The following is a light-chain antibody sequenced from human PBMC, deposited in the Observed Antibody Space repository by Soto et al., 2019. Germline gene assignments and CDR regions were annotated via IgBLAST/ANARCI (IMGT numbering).Light chain of an antibody. J-gene: IGKJ2*01. CDR1: QSVSSSY. CDR3: QQANSFPFI. Sequence: EIVLTQSPGTLSLSPGERATLSCRASQSVSSSYLAWYQQRPGQAPRLLIYGASNRATGIPDRFSGSGSGTDFTLTISSLQPEDFGTYYCQQANSFPFIFAQGTKVDIK. V-gene: IGKV3-20*01. CDR2: GAS.